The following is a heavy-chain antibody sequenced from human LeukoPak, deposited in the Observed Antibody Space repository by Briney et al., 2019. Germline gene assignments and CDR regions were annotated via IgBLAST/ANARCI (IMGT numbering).Heavy chain of an antibody. D-gene: IGHD3-22*01. CDR3: ATSSRGDYYDSSANYYVLDY. J-gene: IGHJ4*02. V-gene: IGHV3-11*01. Sequence: PGGSLRLSCEASGLIFSDHYMTWIRQAPGKGLEWVSYISGGGTAIYYADSVKGRFTISKDNSKNSLYLQMDSLGAEDTAVYYCATSSRGDYYDSSANYYVLDYWGQGSLVTVSS. CDR1: GLIFSDHY. CDR2: ISGGGTAI.